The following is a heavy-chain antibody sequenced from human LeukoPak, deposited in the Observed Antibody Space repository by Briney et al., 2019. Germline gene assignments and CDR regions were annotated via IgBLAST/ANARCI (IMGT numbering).Heavy chain of an antibody. D-gene: IGHD6-13*01. CDR2: INHSGST. CDR1: GGSFSGYY. Sequence: PSETLSLTCAVYGGSFSGYYWSWIRQPPGKGLEWIGEINHSGSTNYNPSLKSRVTISVDTSKNQFSLKLSSVTAADTAVYYCARGHRIAAGSGSGANWFDPWGQGTQVTVSS. CDR3: ARGHRIAAGSGSGANWFDP. J-gene: IGHJ5*02. V-gene: IGHV4-34*01.